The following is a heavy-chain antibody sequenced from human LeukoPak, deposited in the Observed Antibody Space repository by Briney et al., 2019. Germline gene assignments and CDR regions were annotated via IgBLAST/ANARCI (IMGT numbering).Heavy chain of an antibody. CDR3: ARIKGITIFGVVIANWFDP. J-gene: IGHJ5*02. Sequence: GESLKISCKGSGYSFTSYWIGWVCQMPGKGLEWMGIIYPGDSDTRYSPSFQGQVTISADKSISTAYLQWSSLKASDTAMYYCARIKGITIFGVVIANWFDPWGQGTLVTVSS. CDR2: IYPGDSDT. D-gene: IGHD3-3*01. V-gene: IGHV5-51*01. CDR1: GYSFTSYW.